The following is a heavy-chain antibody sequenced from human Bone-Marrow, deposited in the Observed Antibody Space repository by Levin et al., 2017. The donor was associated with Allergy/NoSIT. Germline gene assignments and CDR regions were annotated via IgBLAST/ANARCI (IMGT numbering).Heavy chain of an antibody. Sequence: GSLRLSCTVSGGSISSYYWSWIRQPPGKGLEWIGYIYYSGSTNYNPSLKSRATISVDTSKNQFSLKLSSVTAADTAVYYCARGIYWNYDFDYWGQGTLVTVSS. J-gene: IGHJ4*02. V-gene: IGHV4-59*01. CDR3: ARGIYWNYDFDY. CDR2: IYYSGST. CDR1: GGSISSYY. D-gene: IGHD1-7*01.